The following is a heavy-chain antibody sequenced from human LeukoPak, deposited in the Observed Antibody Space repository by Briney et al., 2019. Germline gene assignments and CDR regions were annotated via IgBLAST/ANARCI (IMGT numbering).Heavy chain of an antibody. Sequence: SETLSLTCNVSGGSYYWTWIRQPAGEGLEWIGRIYTSGSTNYNPSLKSRVTMSVDTSKNQFSLKVNSVTAADTAVYYCVGEARGWYFDLWGRGTLVTVSS. CDR2: IYTSGST. CDR3: VGEARGWYFDL. D-gene: IGHD3-10*01. CDR1: GGSYY. V-gene: IGHV4-4*07. J-gene: IGHJ2*01.